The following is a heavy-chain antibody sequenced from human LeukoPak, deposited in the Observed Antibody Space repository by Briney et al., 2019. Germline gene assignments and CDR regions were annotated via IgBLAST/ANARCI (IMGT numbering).Heavy chain of an antibody. CDR3: ARGKRTTIFGVVTGNWFDP. D-gene: IGHD3-3*01. J-gene: IGHJ5*02. CDR2: TYYRSKWYN. CDR1: GDSVSSNSAA. Sequence: SQTLSLTCAISGDSVSSNSAAWNWIRQSPSRGLEWLGRTYYRSKWYNDYAVSVKSRITINPDTSKNQFSLQLNSVTPEDTAVYHCARGKRTTIFGVVTGNWFDPWGQGTLVTVSS. V-gene: IGHV6-1*01.